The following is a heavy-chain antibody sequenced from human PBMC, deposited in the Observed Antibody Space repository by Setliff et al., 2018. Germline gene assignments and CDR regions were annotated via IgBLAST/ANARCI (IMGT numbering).Heavy chain of an antibody. CDR2: IYYSGST. CDR3: ARAPYSSSWYPGGFDP. V-gene: IGHV4-59*01. CDR1: GGSISSYY. J-gene: IGHJ5*02. D-gene: IGHD6-13*01. Sequence: SETLSLTCTVSGGSISSYYWSWTRQPPGKGLEWIGYIYYSGSTNYNPSLKSRVTIPVDTSKNRFSLKLSSVTAADTAVYYCARAPYSSSWYPGGFDPWGQGTLVTVSS.